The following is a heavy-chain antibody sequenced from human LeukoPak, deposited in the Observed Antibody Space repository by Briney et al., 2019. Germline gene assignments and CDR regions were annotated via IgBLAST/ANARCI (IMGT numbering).Heavy chain of an antibody. V-gene: IGHV3-33*01. CDR3: ARVNSGGMEGTFDY. CDR1: GFTFSSYG. CDR2: IWYDGSNK. J-gene: IGHJ4*02. Sequence: GGSLRLSCAASGFTFSSYGMHWVRQAPGKGLEWVAVIWYDGSNKYYADFVKGRFTISRDNSKNTLYLQMNSLRAEDTAVYYCARVNSGGMEGTFDYWGQGTLVTVSS. D-gene: IGHD6-19*01.